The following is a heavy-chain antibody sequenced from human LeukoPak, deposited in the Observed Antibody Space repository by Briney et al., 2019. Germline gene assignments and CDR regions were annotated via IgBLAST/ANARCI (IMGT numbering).Heavy chain of an antibody. CDR1: GFTFSSYW. CDR2: INTDGSET. D-gene: IGHD4-11*01. J-gene: IGHJ5*01. CDR3: ARAVTSNAPSDC. V-gene: IGHV3-74*01. Sequence: GGSLRLSCAASGFTFSSYWMHWVRQGPGKGLVWVSRINTDGSETIYADSVKGRFTISRDNAKNTLYLQMNSLRAEDTAVYYCARAVTSNAPSDCWGHGTLVTVFS.